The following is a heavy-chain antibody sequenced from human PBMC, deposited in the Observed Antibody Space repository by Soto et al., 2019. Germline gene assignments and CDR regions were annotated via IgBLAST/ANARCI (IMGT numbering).Heavy chain of an antibody. CDR2: IYYSGST. J-gene: IGHJ4*02. D-gene: IGHD4-17*01. Sequence: SETLSLTCTVSGGSISSSSYYWVWIRQPPGKGLEWIGSIYYSGSTYYNPSLKSRVTISVDTSKNQFSLKLSSVTAADTAVYYCARGPTVTASGYWGQGTLVTVSS. V-gene: IGHV4-39*01. CDR3: ARGPTVTASGY. CDR1: GGSISSSSYY.